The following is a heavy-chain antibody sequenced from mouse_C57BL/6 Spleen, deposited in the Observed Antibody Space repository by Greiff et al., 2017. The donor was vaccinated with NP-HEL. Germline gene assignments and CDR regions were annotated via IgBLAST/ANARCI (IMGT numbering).Heavy chain of an antibody. Sequence: EVQLVESVAELVRPGASVKLSCTASGFNIKNTYMHWVKQRPEQGLEWIGRIDPANGNTTYAPKFQGKATITADTSSNTAYLQLSSLTSEDTAIYYCARSHDYDWYFDVWGTGTTVTVSS. CDR3: ARSHDYDWYFDV. CDR1: GFNIKNTY. J-gene: IGHJ1*03. CDR2: IDPANGNT. D-gene: IGHD2-4*01. V-gene: IGHV14-3*01.